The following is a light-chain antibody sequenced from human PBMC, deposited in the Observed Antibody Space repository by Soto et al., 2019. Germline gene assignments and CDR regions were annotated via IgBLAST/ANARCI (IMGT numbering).Light chain of an antibody. V-gene: IGKV3-11*01. CDR2: DAS. CDR1: QSVSSY. Sequence: EIVLTQSPATLSLSPGERATFSCRASQSVSSYLAWYQQKPGQAPRLLIYDASNRATGIPARFSGSGSGTDFTLTISSLEPEDFAVYYCQQRSNWFLTFGGGTKVEIK. CDR3: QQRSNWFLT. J-gene: IGKJ4*01.